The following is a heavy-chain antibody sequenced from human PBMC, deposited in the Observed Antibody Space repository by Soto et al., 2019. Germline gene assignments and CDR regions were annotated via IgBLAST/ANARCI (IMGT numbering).Heavy chain of an antibody. CDR3: AREVLDSFDS. J-gene: IGHJ4*02. D-gene: IGHD3-3*01. V-gene: IGHV1-69*01. CDR2: ITPVFDTP. Sequence: VQLVQSGAEVKKPGSSVRVSCKVSGDTFRNYAITWVRQAPGQGFEWMGGITPVFDTPNYAQKFQGRLTIIADESTSTVRMELTSLRADDTAVYYCAREVLDSFDSWGQGTLVSVSA. CDR1: GDTFRNYA.